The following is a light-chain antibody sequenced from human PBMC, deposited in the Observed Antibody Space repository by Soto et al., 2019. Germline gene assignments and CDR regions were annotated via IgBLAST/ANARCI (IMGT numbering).Light chain of an antibody. CDR1: QSVSRN. CDR2: GAS. CDR3: QQRSNWT. Sequence: IVLTQSPATLSLSPGERATLSCRASQSVSRNLAWYQQKPGQAPRLLIYGASNRATGIPARFSGSGSGTDFTLTISSLEPEDFAVYYCQQRSNWTFGQGTKGEIK. J-gene: IGKJ1*01. V-gene: IGKV3-11*01.